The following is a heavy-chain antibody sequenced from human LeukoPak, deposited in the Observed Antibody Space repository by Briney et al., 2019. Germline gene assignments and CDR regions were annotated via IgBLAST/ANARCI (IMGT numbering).Heavy chain of an antibody. V-gene: IGHV3-21*01. CDR3: ARGNKGVYYDFWSGYYPTKQDDAFDI. CDR1: GFTFSSYS. D-gene: IGHD3-3*01. J-gene: IGHJ3*02. Sequence: GGSLRLSCAASGFTFSSYSMNWVRQAPGKGLEWVSSISSSSSYIYYADSVKGRFTISRDNAKNSLYLQVNSLRAEDTAVYYCARGNKGVYYDFWSGYYPTKQDDAFDIWGQGTMVTVSS. CDR2: ISSSSSYI.